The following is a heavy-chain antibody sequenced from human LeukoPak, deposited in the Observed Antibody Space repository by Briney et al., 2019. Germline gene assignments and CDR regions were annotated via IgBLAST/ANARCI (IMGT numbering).Heavy chain of an antibody. D-gene: IGHD4-17*01. V-gene: IGHV1-69*13. CDR3: AREPNYGDYAGGDAFDI. CDR1: GGTFSSYA. Sequence: SVKVSCKASGGTFSSYAISWVRQAPGQGLEWMGGIIPIFGTANYAQKFQGRVTITADESTSTVYMELSSLRSEDTAVYYCAREPNYGDYAGGDAFDIWGQGTMVTVSS. J-gene: IGHJ3*02. CDR2: IIPIFGTA.